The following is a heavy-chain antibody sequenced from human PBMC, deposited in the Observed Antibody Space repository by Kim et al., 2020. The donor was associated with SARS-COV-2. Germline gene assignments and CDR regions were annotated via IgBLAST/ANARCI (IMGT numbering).Heavy chain of an antibody. D-gene: IGHD3-22*01. J-gene: IGHJ5*02. V-gene: IGHV4-59*13. CDR3: ARERETYYYDSSSPMGGWFNP. Sequence: SETLSLTCTVSGCSISSYYWSWIRQPPGKGLEWIGYIYYSGSTNYNPSLKSRVTISVDTSKNQFSLQLSSVTAADTAVYYCARERETYYYDSSSPMGGWFNPWGQGTLVTVSS. CDR1: GCSISSYY. CDR2: IYYSGST.